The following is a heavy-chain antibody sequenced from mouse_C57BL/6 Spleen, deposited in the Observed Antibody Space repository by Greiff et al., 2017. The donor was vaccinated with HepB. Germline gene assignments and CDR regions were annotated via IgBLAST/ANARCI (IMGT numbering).Heavy chain of an antibody. CDR1: GYSITSGYD. J-gene: IGHJ4*01. Sequence: EVQLQQSGPGMVKPSQSLSLTCTVTGYSITSGYDWHWIRHFPGNKLEWMGYISYSGSTNYNPSLKSRISITHDTSKNHFFLKLNSVTTEDTATYYCARDGGTIYAMDYWGQGTSVTVSS. V-gene: IGHV3-1*01. D-gene: IGHD2-14*01. CDR2: ISYSGST. CDR3: ARDGGTIYAMDY.